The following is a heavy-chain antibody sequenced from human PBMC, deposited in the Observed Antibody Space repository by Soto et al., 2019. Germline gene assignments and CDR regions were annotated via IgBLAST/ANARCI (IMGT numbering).Heavy chain of an antibody. CDR3: ARGRGGTMVRGVIIRSYYMDV. Sequence: ASVKVSCKASGYTFTSYDINWVRQATGQGLEWMGWMNPNSGNTGYAQKFQGRVTMTRTTSISTAYLELSSLRSEDTAVYYCARGRGGTMVRGVIIRSYYMDVWGKGTTVTVSS. V-gene: IGHV1-8*01. J-gene: IGHJ6*03. CDR2: MNPNSGNT. D-gene: IGHD3-10*01. CDR1: GYTFTSYD.